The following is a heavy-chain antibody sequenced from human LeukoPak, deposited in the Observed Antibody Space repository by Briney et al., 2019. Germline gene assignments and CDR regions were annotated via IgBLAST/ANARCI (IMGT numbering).Heavy chain of an antibody. D-gene: IGHD2-2*01. Sequence: GGSLRLSCAASGFTFSNYWMHWVRQAPGKGLEWVAVISYDGSNKYYADSVKGRFTISRDNSKNTLYLRMNSLRAEDTAVYYCARVSSAYCSSTSCYGNWFDPWGQGTLVTVSS. CDR1: GFTFSNYW. V-gene: IGHV3-30*03. CDR3: ARVSSAYCSSTSCYGNWFDP. CDR2: ISYDGSNK. J-gene: IGHJ5*02.